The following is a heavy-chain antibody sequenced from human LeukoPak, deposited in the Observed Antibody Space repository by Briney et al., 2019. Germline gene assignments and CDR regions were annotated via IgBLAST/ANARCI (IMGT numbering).Heavy chain of an antibody. D-gene: IGHD5-24*01. J-gene: IGHJ4*02. CDR2: NYPGGSDT. CDR3: ARHEGIEMATNIVY. CDR1: GWGFTRYW. V-gene: IGHV5-51*01. Sequence: GGALEISWKGPGWGFTRYWIGWVRPVPGKGLGGVGINYPGGSDTRYSPSFQGQVTISADKSISTAYLQWSSLKASDTAMYYCARHEGIEMATNIVYWGQGTLVTVSS.